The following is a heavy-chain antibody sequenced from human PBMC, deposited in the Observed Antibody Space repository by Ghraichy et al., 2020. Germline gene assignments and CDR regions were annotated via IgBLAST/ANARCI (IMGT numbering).Heavy chain of an antibody. CDR3: AREGLSIAVAGKGKKHNWFDP. J-gene: IGHJ5*02. CDR1: GDSVSSNSAA. V-gene: IGHV6-1*01. Sequence: SQTLSLTCAISGDSVSSNSAAWNWIRQSPSRGLEWLGRTYYRSKWYNDYAVSVKSRITINPDTSKNQFSLQLNSVTPEDTAVYYCAREGLSIAVAGKGKKHNWFDPWGQGTLVTVSS. D-gene: IGHD6-19*01. CDR2: TYYRSKWYN.